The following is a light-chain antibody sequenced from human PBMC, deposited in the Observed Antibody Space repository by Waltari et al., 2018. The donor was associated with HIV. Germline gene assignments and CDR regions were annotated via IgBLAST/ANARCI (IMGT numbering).Light chain of an antibody. CDR2: RDT. J-gene: IGLJ2*01. Sequence: SYELTQPPSLSVSPGQTAGITCSGDVLSRQYSYWYRQKPGQAPVMVMYRDTGTPAGIPGRFSGSKSGTTVTLTVGRVQAEDEADYYCQSGDNSGPHVVFGGGTTLTVL. CDR1: VLSRQY. CDR3: QSGDNSGPHVV. V-gene: IGLV3-25*03.